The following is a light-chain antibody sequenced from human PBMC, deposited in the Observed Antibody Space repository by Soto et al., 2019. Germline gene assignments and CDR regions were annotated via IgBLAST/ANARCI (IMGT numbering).Light chain of an antibody. Sequence: QTVVTQSPSASASLGASVKLTCTLISGHSSYAIAWHQQQPEKGPRYLMKLNSDGSHSKGDGIPDRFSGSSSGAERYLTISSLQSEDEADYYCQTWGTGTVVFGGGTKLTVL. CDR1: SGHSSYA. CDR3: QTWGTGTVV. J-gene: IGLJ2*01. V-gene: IGLV4-69*01. CDR2: LNSDGSH.